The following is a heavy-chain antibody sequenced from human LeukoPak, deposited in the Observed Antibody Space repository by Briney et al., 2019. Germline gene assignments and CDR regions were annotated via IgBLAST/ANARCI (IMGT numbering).Heavy chain of an antibody. J-gene: IGHJ4*02. Sequence: PGGSLRLSCAASGFTFSNSALSWVRQAPGKGLEWVSSIFPSGGEIHYADSVRGRFTISRDNSKSTLSLQMNSLRAEDTAIYYCATYRQVLLPFESWGQGTLVTVSS. CDR2: IFPSGGEI. V-gene: IGHV3-23*01. CDR1: GFTFSNSA. D-gene: IGHD2-8*02. CDR3: ATYRQVLLPFES.